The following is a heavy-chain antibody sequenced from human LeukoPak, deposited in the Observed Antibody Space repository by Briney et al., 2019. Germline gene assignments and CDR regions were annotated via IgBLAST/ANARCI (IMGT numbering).Heavy chain of an antibody. Sequence: SETLSLTCTVSGGSISSGTYYWSWIRQPAGKGLEWIGRIYTSGITNYNPSLKSRVTISVDTSKNQFSLKLSSVTAADTAVYYCARTRIQLWLRYFDYWGQGTLVTVSS. J-gene: IGHJ4*02. CDR2: IYTSGIT. V-gene: IGHV4-61*02. CDR1: GGSISSGTYY. CDR3: ARTRIQLWLRYFDY. D-gene: IGHD5-18*01.